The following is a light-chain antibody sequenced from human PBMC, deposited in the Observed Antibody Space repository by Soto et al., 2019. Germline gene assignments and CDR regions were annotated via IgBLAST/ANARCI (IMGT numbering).Light chain of an antibody. CDR2: AAS. V-gene: IGKV1-9*01. CDR1: QAISNY. CDR3: QQVNGYPFT. Sequence: DIQLTQSPSFLAASVGDRVTITCRASQAISNYLAWYQQEPGKAPNLLIYAASTLKNGVPSRFSGGGSGTEFTLTISSLQPEDFASYYCQQVNGYPFTFGPGTKVDIK. J-gene: IGKJ3*01.